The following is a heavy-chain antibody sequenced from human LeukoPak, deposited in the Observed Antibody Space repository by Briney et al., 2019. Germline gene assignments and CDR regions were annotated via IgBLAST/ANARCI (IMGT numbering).Heavy chain of an antibody. CDR1: GGSIISYF. V-gene: IGHV4-59*01. D-gene: IGHD2-15*01. CDR2: VDYSGTT. Sequence: PSETLSLTCTVSGGSIISYFWTWIRQPPGKGLEWIGNVDYSGTTKYNPSLKSRVAISVDPSKSQSSLRLSSVTAADTAVYYCARGWGYCSGGNCYFTYFDYWGQGALVTVSS. J-gene: IGHJ4*02. CDR3: ARGWGYCSGGNCYFTYFDY.